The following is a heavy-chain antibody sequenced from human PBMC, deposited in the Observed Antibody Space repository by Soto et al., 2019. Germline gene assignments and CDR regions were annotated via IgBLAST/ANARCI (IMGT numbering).Heavy chain of an antibody. CDR1: GYSFTSYW. Sequence: PGESLKISCKGSGYSFTSYWSGWVRQMPGKGLEWMGIIYPGDSDTRDNQSFQGQVTISDDKSISTAYLQWSSRKASDTAMYYCARELPKTLCDYSSSSGDNAFDIWGQGTMVTVSS. V-gene: IGHV5-51*01. J-gene: IGHJ3*02. CDR2: IYPGDSDT. CDR3: ARELPKTLCDYSSSSGDNAFDI. D-gene: IGHD6-6*01.